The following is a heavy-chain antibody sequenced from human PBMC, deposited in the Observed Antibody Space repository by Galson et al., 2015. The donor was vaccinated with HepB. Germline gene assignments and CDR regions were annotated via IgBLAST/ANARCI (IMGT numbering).Heavy chain of an antibody. J-gene: IGHJ4*02. V-gene: IGHV1-46*01. CDR2: INPSGGTT. D-gene: IGHD6-13*01. CDR1: EYTFTSYY. Sequence: SVKVSCKASEYTFTSYYMNWVRQAPGQGLEWMGMINPSGGTTTYAQKLQGRVTMTRDTSTSTVYMELSSLRSEDTAVYYRARKWSSSLDYWGQGTLVTVSS. CDR3: ARKWSSSLDY.